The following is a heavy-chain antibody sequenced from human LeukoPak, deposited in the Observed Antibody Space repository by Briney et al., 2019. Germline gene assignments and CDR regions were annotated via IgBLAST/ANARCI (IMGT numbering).Heavy chain of an antibody. Sequence: ASVTVSCKASRYTFINFAINWLRPAPGQRPGWPGWINAGNGNTKYSQKFQGRVTITRDTSASTAYMELSNLTSEDTAVYYCARGPRAAADDYWGERTLVTVSS. J-gene: IGHJ4*02. CDR3: ARGPRAAADDY. V-gene: IGHV1-3*01. CDR1: RYTFINFA. CDR2: INAGNGNT. D-gene: IGHD6-13*01.